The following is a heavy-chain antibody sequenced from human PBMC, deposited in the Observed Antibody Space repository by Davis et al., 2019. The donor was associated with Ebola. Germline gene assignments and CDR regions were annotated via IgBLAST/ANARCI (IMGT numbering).Heavy chain of an antibody. D-gene: IGHD6-13*01. J-gene: IGHJ5*01. CDR3: ARAGFGSTWFDC. CDR2: IGAAGDT. CDR1: GFTFRSYD. Sequence: GESLNISCAASGFTFRSYDMHWVRQATGKGLEWVSAIGAAGDTYYPVSVQGRFTISRENAKNSLYLQMNSLRAEDTAVYYCARAGFGSTWFDCWGQGILVTVSS. V-gene: IGHV3-13*01.